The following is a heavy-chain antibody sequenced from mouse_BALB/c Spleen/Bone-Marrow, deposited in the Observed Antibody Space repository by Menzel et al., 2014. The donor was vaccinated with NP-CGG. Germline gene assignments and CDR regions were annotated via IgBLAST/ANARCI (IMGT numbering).Heavy chain of an antibody. CDR2: INPSNGGT. CDR1: GYTFTTYY. V-gene: IGHV1-53*01. CDR3: TRDGHNYYAMDY. D-gene: IGHD2-3*01. J-gene: IGHJ4*01. Sequence: QVQLKQSGTELVKPGASVKLSCKASGYTFTTYYIYWVKQRAGQGLEWIGEINPSNGGTNFNEKYKSKATLTVDKSSSTADMQLSSLTSEDSAVYYCTRDGHNYYAMDYWGQGTSVTVSS.